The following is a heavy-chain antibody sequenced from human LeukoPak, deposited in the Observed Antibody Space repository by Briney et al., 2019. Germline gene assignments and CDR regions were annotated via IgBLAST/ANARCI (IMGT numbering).Heavy chain of an antibody. D-gene: IGHD3-22*01. Sequence: GGSLRLSCAASGLTFSSYNMNWVRQAPGKGLEWVSFISSSSNYIYYTDSVKGRFTISRDNAKNSLYLQMNSLRAEDTAIYYCARDSNNYYFGYFDYWGQGTLVTVSS. CDR2: ISSSSNYI. V-gene: IGHV3-21*01. CDR3: ARDSNNYYFGYFDY. CDR1: GLTFSSYN. J-gene: IGHJ4*02.